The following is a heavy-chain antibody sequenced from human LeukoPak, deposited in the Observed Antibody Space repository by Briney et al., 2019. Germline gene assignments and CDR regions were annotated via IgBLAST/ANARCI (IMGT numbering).Heavy chain of an antibody. Sequence: GGSLRLSCAASGFTFSSYAMSWVRQAPARGLEWVSSIGGGGETFYADSVKGRFTLSRDDSRNTVYLQMNNLRVEDTAVYYCAKANWVSNADAVWWGQGTLVTVSS. J-gene: IGHJ4*02. CDR3: AKANWVSNADAVW. CDR1: GFTFSSYA. V-gene: IGHV3-23*01. D-gene: IGHD1-1*01. CDR2: IGGGGET.